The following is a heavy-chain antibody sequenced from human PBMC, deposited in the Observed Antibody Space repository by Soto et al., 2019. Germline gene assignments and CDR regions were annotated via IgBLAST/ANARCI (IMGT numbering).Heavy chain of an antibody. CDR1: GAPFSSYA. V-gene: IGHV1-69*01. J-gene: IGHJ4*02. CDR3: AGELGYSSGLYYFDH. Sequence: QVQLVQSGAEVKKPGSSVKVSCQASGAPFSSYAISWVRQAHGQGREWMGGIITICGTANYAQKFQGRVTITADESTSTVYMELSSLRSEHTAVYYWAGELGYSSGLYYFDHWGQGTLVTVSS. CDR2: IITICGTA. D-gene: IGHD6-19*01.